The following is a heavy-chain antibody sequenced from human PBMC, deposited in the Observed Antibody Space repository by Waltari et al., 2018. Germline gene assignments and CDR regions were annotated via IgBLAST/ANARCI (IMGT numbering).Heavy chain of an antibody. CDR2: ISGRGDRT. V-gene: IGHV3-23*01. CDR1: GFTFSSFT. Sequence: EVQLLESGGALVQPGGSLRLSCAASGFTFSSFTMTWVRQAPGKGLEWVSGISGRGDRTYYADSVKGRFTISRDNSKNTLYLQFNSLRVEDTAVYYCAKVSGWWLRGVSPPHYFDHWGQGTLVTVSS. CDR3: AKVSGWWLRGVSPPHYFDH. J-gene: IGHJ4*02. D-gene: IGHD2-15*01.